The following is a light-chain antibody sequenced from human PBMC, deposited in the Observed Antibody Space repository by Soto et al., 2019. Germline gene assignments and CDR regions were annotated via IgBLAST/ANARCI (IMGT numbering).Light chain of an antibody. CDR3: QHYYTVPVT. J-gene: IGKJ5*01. Sequence: DIVMTQSPDSLAVSLGERATIKCKSSQTVLRSSNNKHPLAWYQQKPEQPPKMLISWASTRESVVPDRFSGSGSGTDFTLTISSLQAEDVAVYYCQHYYTVPVTFGQGTRLEIK. CDR2: WAS. CDR1: QTVLRSSNNKHP. V-gene: IGKV4-1*01.